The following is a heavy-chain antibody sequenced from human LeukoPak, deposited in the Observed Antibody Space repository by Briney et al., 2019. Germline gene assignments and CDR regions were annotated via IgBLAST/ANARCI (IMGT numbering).Heavy chain of an antibody. CDR2: TSAYNGNT. CDR3: ARVPSYYYGSGSQY. D-gene: IGHD3-10*01. V-gene: IGHV1-18*01. J-gene: IGHJ4*02. Sequence: ASVKVSCKASGYTFTSYGISWVRQAPGQGLEWMGWTSAYNGNTNYAQKLQGRVTMTTDTSTSTAYMELRSLRSDDTAVYYCARVPSYYYGSGSQYWGQGTLVTVSS. CDR1: GYTFTSYG.